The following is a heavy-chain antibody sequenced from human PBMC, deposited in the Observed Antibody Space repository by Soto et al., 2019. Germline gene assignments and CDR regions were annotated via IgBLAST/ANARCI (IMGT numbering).Heavy chain of an antibody. Sequence: QVQLVQSGAEVKKPGASVKVSCKASGYTFTSYYMHWVRQAPGQGLEWMGIINPSGGSTSYAQKFQGRVTMTRDTSTSTVYMELSSLRSEDTAVYYCARVVVVTSAESWFDPWGQGTLVTVSS. D-gene: IGHD2-2*01. CDR1: GYTFTSYY. CDR2: INPSGGST. J-gene: IGHJ5*02. CDR3: ARVVVVTSAESWFDP. V-gene: IGHV1-46*03.